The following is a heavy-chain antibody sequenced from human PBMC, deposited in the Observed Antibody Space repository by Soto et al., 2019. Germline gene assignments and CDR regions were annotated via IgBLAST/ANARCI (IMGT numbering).Heavy chain of an antibody. D-gene: IGHD3-9*01. CDR3: VRDYGYDILTGYSDY. Sequence: QVQLVQSGAEVKKPGSSVKVSCKASGGTFSSYTISWVRQAHGQGLEWMGRIIPILGIANYAQKFQGRVTITADKSTSTAYMELSSLRSEDTAVYYCVRDYGYDILTGYSDYWGQGTLVTVSS. CDR2: IIPILGIA. J-gene: IGHJ4*02. CDR1: GGTFSSYT. V-gene: IGHV1-69*08.